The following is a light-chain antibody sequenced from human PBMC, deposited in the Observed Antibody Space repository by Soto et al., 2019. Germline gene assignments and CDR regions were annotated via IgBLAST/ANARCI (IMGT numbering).Light chain of an antibody. J-gene: IGKJ3*01. CDR1: RGVGIQ. CDR2: DAF. V-gene: IGKV1-16*01. CDR3: LQYDNHPFT. Sequence: DIQMTQSPSSLSASVGDRVTITCRASRGVGIQLGWFQQKPGKVPKSLIYDAFSLQSGAPSRFSGSGSGTDFTLTINSLQAEDTATYYCLQYDNHPFTFGPGTKVEI.